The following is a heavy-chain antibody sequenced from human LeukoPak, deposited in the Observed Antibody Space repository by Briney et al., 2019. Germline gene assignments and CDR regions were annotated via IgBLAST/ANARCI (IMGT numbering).Heavy chain of an antibody. V-gene: IGHV3-48*04. D-gene: IGHD3-22*01. CDR1: GFTFSSYS. Sequence: GGSLRLSRAASGFTFSSYSMNWVRQAPGKGLEWVSYISSSSSTIYYADSVKGRFTISRDNAKNSLYLQMNSLRAEDTAVYYCARDLNYYDSSGLWGQGTLVTVSS. J-gene: IGHJ4*02. CDR3: ARDLNYYDSSGL. CDR2: ISSSSSTI.